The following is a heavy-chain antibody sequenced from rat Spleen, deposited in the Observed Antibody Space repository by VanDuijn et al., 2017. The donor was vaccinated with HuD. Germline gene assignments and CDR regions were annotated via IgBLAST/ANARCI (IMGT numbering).Heavy chain of an antibody. CDR2: IKAKSNNYAT. J-gene: IGHJ4*01. CDR3: ALSNNYAYYYVMDA. Sequence: EVQVLESGGGLVQPGNSLKLSCATSGFTFSTAWMYWYRQFPEKRLEWVARIKAKSNNYATDYTESVKGRFTISRDDSKSSIYLQMNNLKEEDTAIYYCALSNNYAYYYVMDAWGQGASVTVSS. V-gene: IGHV6-6*01. D-gene: IGHD1-10*01. CDR1: GFTFSTAW.